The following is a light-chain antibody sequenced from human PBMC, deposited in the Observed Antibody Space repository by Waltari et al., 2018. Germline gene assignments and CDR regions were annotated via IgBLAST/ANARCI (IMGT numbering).Light chain of an antibody. V-gene: IGKV4-1*01. CDR2: WAS. CDR1: QSVLYSSDNKNY. J-gene: IGKJ3*01. CDR3: QQHYTTPVT. Sequence: DIVMTQSPDSLAVSLGERATINCKSSQSVLYSSDNKNYLAWYQQKPGQPPKLLFYWASTRESGVPDRFSGSGAGTDFTLTISSLQAEDVAVYYCQQHYTTPVTFGPGTTVDIK.